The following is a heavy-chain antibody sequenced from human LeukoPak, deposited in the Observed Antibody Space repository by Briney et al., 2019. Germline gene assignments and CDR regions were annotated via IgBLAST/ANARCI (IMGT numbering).Heavy chain of an antibody. V-gene: IGHV3-53*01. CDR3: ARRAGEYSHPYDY. CDR1: GFTFSTCN. D-gene: IGHD4-17*01. CDR2: IYSGGNT. Sequence: GGSLRLSCAASGFTFSTCNMNWVRQAPGKGLEWVSFIYSGGNTHYSDSVKVRFTISRDNSKNTLYLQMNSLRAEDTAVYYCARRAGEYSHPYDYWGQGTLVTVSS. J-gene: IGHJ4*02.